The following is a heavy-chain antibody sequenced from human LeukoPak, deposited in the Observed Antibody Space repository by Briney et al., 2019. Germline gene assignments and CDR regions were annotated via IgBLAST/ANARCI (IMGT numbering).Heavy chain of an antibody. J-gene: IGHJ4*01. D-gene: IGHD2-8*02. Sequence: ASVKVSCKASGYTFTDSYFHWVRQVPGQGLECMGWINPNTGGTDYPQKFQGRVTMTRDTSISTAYMELTSLRSDDTAVYYCARDLGGRTGAPWYYFDSWGQGTLVTVSS. CDR1: GYTFTDSY. V-gene: IGHV1-2*02. CDR2: INPNTGGT. CDR3: ARDLGGRTGAPWYYFDS.